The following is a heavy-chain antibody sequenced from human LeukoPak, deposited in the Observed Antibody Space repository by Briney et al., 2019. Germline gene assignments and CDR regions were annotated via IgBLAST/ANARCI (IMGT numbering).Heavy chain of an antibody. Sequence: SETLSLTCTVSGGSISSYYWNWIRQPAGKGLEGIGRIYTSGSTNYNPSLKSRVPMSVDTTKNQSSLKLSSVTAADTAVYYCARGHSSSWYWYYFDYWGQGTLVTVSS. D-gene: IGHD6-13*01. CDR1: GGSISSYY. J-gene: IGHJ4*02. CDR3: ARGHSSSWYWYYFDY. CDR2: IYTSGST. V-gene: IGHV4-4*07.